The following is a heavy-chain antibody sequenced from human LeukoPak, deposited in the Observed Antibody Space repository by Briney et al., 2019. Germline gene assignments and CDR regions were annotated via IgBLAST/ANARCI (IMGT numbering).Heavy chain of an antibody. Sequence: PGGSLRLSCAGSGFPFSSHGMNWVRQAPGKGLEWVSGISLGGPTYYADSVKGRFTISRDDSKNTLYLQMKNLRAEDTAVYYCAKDGAWLRFDDWGQGILVSVSS. CDR3: AKDGAWLRFDD. J-gene: IGHJ4*02. V-gene: IGHV3-23*01. CDR1: GFPFSSHG. CDR2: ISLGGPT. D-gene: IGHD5-12*01.